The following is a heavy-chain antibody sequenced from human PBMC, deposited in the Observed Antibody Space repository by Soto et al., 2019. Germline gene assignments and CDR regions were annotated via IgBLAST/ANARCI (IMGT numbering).Heavy chain of an antibody. Sequence: EVQLVESGGGLVQPGGSLRLSCTASGFTFSSFWMHWVRQVPGRGLMWVSRISTDGSSTHYADSVKGRFTTSRDNAKNTLYLQLTSLRAEDTAVYYCARNRDGVDYWGQGTLVTVSS. V-gene: IGHV3-74*01. CDR2: ISTDGSST. J-gene: IGHJ4*02. CDR3: ARNRDGVDY. CDR1: GFTFSSFW.